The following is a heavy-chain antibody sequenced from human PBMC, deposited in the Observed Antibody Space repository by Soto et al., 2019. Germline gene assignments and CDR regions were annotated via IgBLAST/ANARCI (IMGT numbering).Heavy chain of an antibody. CDR1: GGSFSGYY. Sequence: PSETLSLTCAVSGGSFSGYYCSWIRQPPGKGLEWIGEINHSGSTNYNPSLKSQVTISVETSTNQFSLTLSPVTAADTAVYYCARGVKRGSYSYYYYVMDVWGQGTTVTVSS. V-gene: IGHV4-34*01. CDR3: ARGVKRGSYSYYYYVMDV. J-gene: IGHJ6*02. D-gene: IGHD1-26*01. CDR2: INHSGST.